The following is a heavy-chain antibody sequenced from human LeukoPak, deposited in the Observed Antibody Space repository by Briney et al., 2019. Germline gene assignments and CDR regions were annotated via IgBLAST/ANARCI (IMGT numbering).Heavy chain of an antibody. D-gene: IGHD3-10*01. CDR2: IHPRSGET. CDR1: GYFFTAFY. CDR3: ARDGEYGTGSYYRGCFDY. J-gene: IGHJ4*02. V-gene: IGHV1-2*02. Sequence: ASVKVSCKASGYFFTAFYIHWVRQAPGQGLEWMGWIHPRSGETNYAYKFRGRVTMTRDTSISTTYMDLGSLGSDDTAVYYCARDGEYGTGSYYRGCFDYWGQGTLVTVSS.